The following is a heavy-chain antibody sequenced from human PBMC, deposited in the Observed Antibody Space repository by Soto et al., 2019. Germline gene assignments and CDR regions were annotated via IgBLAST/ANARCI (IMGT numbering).Heavy chain of an antibody. CDR1: GYTFIGYY. V-gene: IGHV1-2*06. CDR3: GRDGVGATPLGWFDP. CDR2: INPRSGDT. J-gene: IGHJ5*02. D-gene: IGHD1-26*01. Sequence: QVQLVQSGAEVKKPGASVKVSCKASGYTFIGYYIHWVRQAPGQGLEWMGRINPRSGDTTYAQKFQGRITMTRDTFISTAYMELSSLRSDDTAVYYCGRDGVGATPLGWFDPWGQGSLVTVSS.